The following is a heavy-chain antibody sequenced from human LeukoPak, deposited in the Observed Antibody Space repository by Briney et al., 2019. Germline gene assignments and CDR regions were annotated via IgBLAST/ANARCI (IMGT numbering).Heavy chain of an antibody. J-gene: IGHJ5*02. CDR2: ISAYNGNT. CDR1: GYTFTSYG. D-gene: IGHD3-3*01. V-gene: IGHV1-18*01. Sequence: ASVKVSCKASGYTFTSYGISWVRQAPGQGLEWMGWISAYNGNTNYAQKLQGRVTMTTDTSTSTAYMELRSLRSDDTAVYYCARVLRFLEWFNWFDPWGQGTLGTVS. CDR3: ARVLRFLEWFNWFDP.